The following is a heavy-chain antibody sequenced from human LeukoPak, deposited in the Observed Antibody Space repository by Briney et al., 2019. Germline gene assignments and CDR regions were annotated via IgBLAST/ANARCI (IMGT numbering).Heavy chain of an antibody. D-gene: IGHD6-25*01. CDR3: ARDLDKAAKYYFDN. V-gene: IGHV3-30*03. CDR1: GFTLSNYA. Sequence: ERSLSLSCAASGFTLSNYAMHWVRQAPGKGLEWVAVISPDGRDKHFTDSVKGRFTISRDNSGNTLYLQMSSLRGEDTAVYYCARDLDKAAKYYFDNWGQGTLVTVSS. CDR2: ISPDGRDK. J-gene: IGHJ4*02.